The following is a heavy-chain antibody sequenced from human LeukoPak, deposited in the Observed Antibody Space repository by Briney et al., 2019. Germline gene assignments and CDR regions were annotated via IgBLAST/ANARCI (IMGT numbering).Heavy chain of an antibody. CDR1: GGSFSGYY. J-gene: IGHJ5*02. Sequence: SETLSLTCAVYGGSFSGYYSSWVRQPPGKGLEWIGENNHSGGTNYNPSLKSRVTISVDKSKNQFSLILNSVTVADTAVYSCARGVPAAGSIRFDPWGQGTLVTVSS. V-gene: IGHV4-34*01. CDR2: NNHSGGT. CDR3: ARGVPAAGSIRFDP. D-gene: IGHD2-2*01.